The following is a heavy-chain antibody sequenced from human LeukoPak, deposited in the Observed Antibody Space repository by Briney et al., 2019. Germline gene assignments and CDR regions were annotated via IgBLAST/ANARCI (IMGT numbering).Heavy chain of an antibody. J-gene: IGHJ4*02. V-gene: IGHV3-30*02. CDR2: IRYDGSNK. CDR1: GFTFSNYG. CDR3: ASKAGGEVY. Sequence: GGSLRLSCAASGFTFSNYGMHWVRQAPGKGLEWVASIRYDGSNKYYADSVKGRFTISRDNAKNSLYLQMNSLRAEDTAVYYCASKAGGEVYWGQGTLVTVSS. D-gene: IGHD1-26*01.